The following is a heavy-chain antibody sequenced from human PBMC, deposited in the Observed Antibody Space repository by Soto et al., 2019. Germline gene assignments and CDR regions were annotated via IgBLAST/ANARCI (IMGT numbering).Heavy chain of an antibody. Sequence: QVQLVESGGGVVQPGRSLRLSCAASGFTFSSYCMHWVRQAPGKGLEWVAVISYDGSNKNYEDSVKGRFIISKDNYKNTKYLQMNSLGVEDTAVYYCAKEVWSGPMDVWGQGTMVTVSS. CDR1: GFTFSSYC. J-gene: IGHJ6*02. CDR3: AKEVWSGPMDV. D-gene: IGHD3-3*01. CDR2: ISYDGSNK. V-gene: IGHV3-30*18.